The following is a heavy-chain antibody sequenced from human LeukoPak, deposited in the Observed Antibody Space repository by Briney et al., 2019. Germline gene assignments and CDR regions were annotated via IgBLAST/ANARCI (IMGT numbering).Heavy chain of an antibody. CDR2: INWNGGST. CDR3: ARDRAAAGPEGYLDF. CDR1: GFTFDDHG. V-gene: IGHV3-20*04. Sequence: GGSLRLSCAASGFTFDDHGMSWVRQAPGKGLEWVSGINWNGGSTGYADSVKGRFTISRDKAKNSLYLHMNGLRAEDTALYYCARDRAAAGPEGYLDFWGQGTLVTVSS. D-gene: IGHD6-13*01. J-gene: IGHJ4*02.